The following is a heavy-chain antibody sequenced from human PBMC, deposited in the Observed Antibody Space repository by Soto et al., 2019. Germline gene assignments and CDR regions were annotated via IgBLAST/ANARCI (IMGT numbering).Heavy chain of an antibody. J-gene: IGHJ6*02. CDR1: GGTFSSYA. D-gene: IGHD2-2*01. V-gene: IGHV1-69*01. CDR2: IIPIFGTA. Sequence: QVQLVQSGAEGKKPGSSVKVSCKASGGTFSSYAISWVRQAPGQGLEWMGGIIPIFGTANYAQKFQGRVTITADESTSTAYMELSSLRSEDTAVYYCARVVPAAMGGGYYYYGMDVWGQGTTVTVSS. CDR3: ARVVPAAMGGGYYYYGMDV.